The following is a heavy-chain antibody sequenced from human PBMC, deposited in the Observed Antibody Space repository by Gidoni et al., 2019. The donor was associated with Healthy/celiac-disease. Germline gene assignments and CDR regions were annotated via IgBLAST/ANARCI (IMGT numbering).Heavy chain of an antibody. D-gene: IGHD5-18*01. V-gene: IGHV4-4*02. CDR2: IYHSGST. CDR1: GGSISSSNW. CDR3: ARRGAWIQLWLNYFDY. Sequence: QVQLQESGPGLVKPSGTLSLTCAVAGGSISSSNWWSWVRPPPGKGLEWIGEIYHSGSTNYNPSLKSRVTISVDKSKNQCSLKLSSVTAADTAVYYCARRGAWIQLWLNYFDYWGQGTLVTVSS. J-gene: IGHJ4*02.